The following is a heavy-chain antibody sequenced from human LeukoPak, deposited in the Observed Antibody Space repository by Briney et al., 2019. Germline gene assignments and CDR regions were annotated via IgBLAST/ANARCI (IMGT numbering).Heavy chain of an antibody. J-gene: IGHJ4*02. CDR3: ARVRCSRGTCYLDY. D-gene: IGHD2-15*01. CDR1: GLTFSGFY. CDR2: ISGSTIYI. Sequence: GGSLRLSCAASGLTFSGFYMNWVRQAPGKGLEWVSTISGSTIYIYYADSVKGRFTISRDNAKNSLSLQMNSLRAEDTAVYYCARVRCSRGTCYLDYWGQGTLVTVSS. V-gene: IGHV3-21*06.